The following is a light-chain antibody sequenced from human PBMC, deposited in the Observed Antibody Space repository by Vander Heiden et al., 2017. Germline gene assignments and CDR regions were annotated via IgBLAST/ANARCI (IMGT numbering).Light chain of an antibody. CDR2: EVN. CDR3: SSYAGSNRV. Sequence: QSALTLPPSASGSPGPSVALSCTGTSSDVGGYNFVSWYQHHPGKAPKLIIYEVNTRPSGVPDRFSVSKSGNTASLTVSGLQAEDEADYYCSSYAGSNRVFGTGTKVTVL. CDR1: SSDVGGYNF. J-gene: IGLJ1*01. V-gene: IGLV2-8*01.